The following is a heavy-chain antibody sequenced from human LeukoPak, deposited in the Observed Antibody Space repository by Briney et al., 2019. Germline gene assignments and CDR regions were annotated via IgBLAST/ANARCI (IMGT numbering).Heavy chain of an antibody. D-gene: IGHD3-10*01. CDR3: ATGITMVGGEITNDAFDI. CDR2: FDPEDGET. Sequence: ASVKVSCKVSGYTLTELSMHWVRQAPGKGLEWMGGFDPEDGETIYAQKFQGRVTMTEDTSTDTAYMELSSLRSEDTAVYYCATGITMVGGEITNDAFDIWGQGKMVTVSS. J-gene: IGHJ3*02. CDR1: GYTLTELS. V-gene: IGHV1-24*01.